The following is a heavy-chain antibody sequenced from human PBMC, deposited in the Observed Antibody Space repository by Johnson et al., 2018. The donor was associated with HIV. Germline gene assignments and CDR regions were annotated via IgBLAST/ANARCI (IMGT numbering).Heavy chain of an antibody. Sequence: QVQLVESGGGLVQPGGSLRLSCAASGFTFSNYWMSWVRQAPGKGLEWVAVISFDGSHKYSADFVKGRFTISRDTSKKSVFLQMNNLRPEDTAVYYCAKETRDSRSAFDIWGQGTMVTVSS. D-gene: IGHD4-11*01. CDR1: GFTFSNYW. V-gene: IGHV3-30*18. CDR3: AKETRDSRSAFDI. J-gene: IGHJ3*02. CDR2: ISFDGSHK.